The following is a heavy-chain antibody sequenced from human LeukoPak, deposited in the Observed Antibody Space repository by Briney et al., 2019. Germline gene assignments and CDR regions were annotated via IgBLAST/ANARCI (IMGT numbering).Heavy chain of an antibody. CDR1: GFTFSSYA. CDR3: AKDRSSKHSYYYYYMDG. V-gene: IGHV3-23*01. CDR2: ISGSGGST. Sequence: PGGSLRLSCAASGFTFSSYAMSWVRQAPGKGLEWVSAISGSGGSTYYADSVKGRFTISRDNSKNTLYLQMNSLRAEDTAVYYCAKDRSSKHSYYYYYMDGWGKGTTVTVSS. D-gene: IGHD2-2*01. J-gene: IGHJ6*03.